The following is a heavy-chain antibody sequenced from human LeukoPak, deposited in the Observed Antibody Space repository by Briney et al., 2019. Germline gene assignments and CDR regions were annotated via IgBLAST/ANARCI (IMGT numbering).Heavy chain of an antibody. D-gene: IGHD3-22*01. J-gene: IGHJ3*02. CDR3: ARGNYYDSTTYYRAFDI. CDR2: IYYSGST. V-gene: IGHV4-61*03. CDR1: GASISNSDRY. Sequence: SETLSLTCTVSGASISNSDRYWGWIRQPPGKGLEWIGYIYYSGSTNYNPSLRSRVTISVDSSKNHFSLKLSSVTAADTALYYCARGNYYDSTTYYRAFDIWGQGTMVTVSS.